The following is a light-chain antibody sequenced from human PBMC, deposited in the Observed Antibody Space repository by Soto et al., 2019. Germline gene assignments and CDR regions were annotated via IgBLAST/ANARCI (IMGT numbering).Light chain of an antibody. CDR1: NSDVGTYIL. V-gene: IGLV2-23*02. CDR2: EFN. J-gene: IGLJ1*01. CDR3: CAYAGSQNYV. Sequence: QSALTQPASVSGSPGQSITISCTGTNSDVGTYILVSWYQQHPGNAPQLMIYEFNKRPSGVSDRFSGSKSGNTASLTISGLQDEDEADYYCCAYAGSQNYVFGNGTKLTVL.